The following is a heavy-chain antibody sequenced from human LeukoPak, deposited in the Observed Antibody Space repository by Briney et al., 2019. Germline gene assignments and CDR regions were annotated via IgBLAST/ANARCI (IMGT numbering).Heavy chain of an antibody. Sequence: SGGSLRLSCTASGFTFSSYAMSWVRQAPGKGLEWVSAISGSGDSTYYTDSVKGRFTISRDNSKNTLYLQMNSLRAEDTAVYYCAKDGALLVGATRGGSFDYWGQGTLVTVSS. CDR3: AKDGALLVGATRGGSFDY. V-gene: IGHV3-23*01. D-gene: IGHD1-26*01. CDR1: GFTFSSYA. J-gene: IGHJ4*02. CDR2: ISGSGDST.